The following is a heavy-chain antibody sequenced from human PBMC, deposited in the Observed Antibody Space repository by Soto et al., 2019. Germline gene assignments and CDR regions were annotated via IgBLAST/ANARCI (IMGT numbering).Heavy chain of an antibody. Sequence: EVQLLESGGGLVQPGGSLRISCVASEFTFSTFPMSWVRQAPGKGLEWVSTLSGATYYADSVKGRFTISRDSSKNTLYLQMNSLTADDTAVYYCAKALPDSSGLYYLDSWGQGTLVTVSS. J-gene: IGHJ4*02. CDR1: EFTFSTFP. V-gene: IGHV3-23*01. D-gene: IGHD3-22*01. CDR3: AKALPDSSGLYYLDS. CDR2: LSGAT.